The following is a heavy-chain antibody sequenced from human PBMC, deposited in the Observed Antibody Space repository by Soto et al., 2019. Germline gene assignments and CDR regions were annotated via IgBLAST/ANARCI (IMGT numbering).Heavy chain of an antibody. D-gene: IGHD1-26*01. J-gene: IGHJ4*02. CDR3: ARGEQYSGRIFDY. CDR2: TYYRSKWYN. V-gene: IGHV6-1*01. CDR1: GDSVSSNSAA. Sequence: SPTLSLTCGISGDSVSSNSAAWNWLRQSPSRGLEWLGRTYYRSKWYNDYAVSVESRITINPDTSKNRLSLQLNFVTPEDTAVYLCARGEQYSGRIFDYWGQGTLVTVSS.